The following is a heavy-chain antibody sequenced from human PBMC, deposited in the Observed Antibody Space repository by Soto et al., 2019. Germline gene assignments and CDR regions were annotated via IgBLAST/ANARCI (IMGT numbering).Heavy chain of an antibody. V-gene: IGHV3-7*01. CDR3: ARVASLIRFLEWLGNYYYYYYMDV. J-gene: IGHJ6*03. Sequence: EVQLVESGGGLVQPGGSLRLSCAASGFTFSSYWMSWVRQAPGKGLEWVANIKQDGSEKYYVDSVKGRFTISRDNAKNSLYLQMNSLRAEDTAVYYCARVASLIRFLEWLGNYYYYYYMDVWGKGTTVTVSS. D-gene: IGHD3-3*01. CDR2: IKQDGSEK. CDR1: GFTFSSYW.